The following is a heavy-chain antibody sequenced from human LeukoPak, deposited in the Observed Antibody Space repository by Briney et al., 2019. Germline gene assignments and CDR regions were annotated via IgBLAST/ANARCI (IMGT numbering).Heavy chain of an antibody. CDR1: GFTFDDYG. Sequence: PRGSLRLSCAASGFTFDDYGMSWVRQAPGKGLEWVSGINWNGGSTGYADSVKGRFTISRDNAKNSLYLQMNSLRAEDTALYYCARNPITMVRGVIITCYYYYMDVWGKGTTVTVSS. CDR2: INWNGGST. J-gene: IGHJ6*03. D-gene: IGHD3-10*01. V-gene: IGHV3-20*04. CDR3: ARNPITMVRGVIITCYYYYMDV.